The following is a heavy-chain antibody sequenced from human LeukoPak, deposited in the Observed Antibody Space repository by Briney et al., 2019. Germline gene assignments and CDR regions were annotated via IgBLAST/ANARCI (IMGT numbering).Heavy chain of an antibody. J-gene: IGHJ4*02. V-gene: IGHV4-39*07. CDR2: IYYSGST. CDR1: GGSISSSSYY. D-gene: IGHD3-22*01. Sequence: SETLSLTCTVSGGSISSSSYYWGWIRQPPGKGLEWIGSIYYSGSTYYNPSLKSRVTISVDTSKNQFSLKLSSVTAADTAVYYCVSYYYDSSGPSFDYWGQGTLVTVSS. CDR3: VSYYYDSSGPSFDY.